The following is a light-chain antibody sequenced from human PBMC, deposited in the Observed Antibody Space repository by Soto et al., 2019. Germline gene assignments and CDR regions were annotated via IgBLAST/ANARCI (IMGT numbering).Light chain of an antibody. V-gene: IGKV1-5*03. CDR2: KAS. CDR3: HQYSRFPRT. J-gene: IGKJ1*01. Sequence: RVSQSPSALSASVGDRVTITCRASQSISSWLAWYQQIPGKAPKLLIYKASSLQSGVPSRFSGSGSETEFTLTITGLQPDDFATYYCHQYSRFPRTFGQGTKVYIK. CDR1: QSISSW.